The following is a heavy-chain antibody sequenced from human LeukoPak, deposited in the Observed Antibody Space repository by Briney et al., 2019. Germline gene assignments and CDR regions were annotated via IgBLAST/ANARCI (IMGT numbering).Heavy chain of an antibody. V-gene: IGHV3-20*04. Sequence: GGSLRLSCAASGFTFGDYGMSWVRQAPGKGLEWVAGLNWYGGTTGHADSVKGRFTISRDNAKNSLYLQMNSLRAEDTALYYCARAQTYGDYRLLLDYWGQGTLVTVSS. CDR2: LNWYGGTT. CDR1: GFTFGDYG. CDR3: ARAQTYGDYRLLLDY. D-gene: IGHD4-17*01. J-gene: IGHJ4*02.